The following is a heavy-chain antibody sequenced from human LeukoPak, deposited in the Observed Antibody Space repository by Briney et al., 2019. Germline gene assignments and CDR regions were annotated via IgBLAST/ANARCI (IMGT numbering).Heavy chain of an antibody. CDR2: INHRGST. CDR3: ARGRYLTTLGGAAAGFLDY. V-gene: IGHV4-34*01. D-gene: IGHD6-13*01. Sequence: SETLSLTCGVYGGSFSGYYWNWIRQSPGKGLEWIGEINHRGSTNYNPSLKSRVTMSVDTSKKQFSLRLTSVRAADTAVYYCARGRYLTTLGGAAAGFLDYWGQGTVVTVSS. J-gene: IGHJ4*02. CDR1: GGSFSGYY.